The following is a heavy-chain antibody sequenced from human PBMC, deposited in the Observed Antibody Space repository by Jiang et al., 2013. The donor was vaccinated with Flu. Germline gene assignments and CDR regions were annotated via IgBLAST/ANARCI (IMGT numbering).Heavy chain of an antibody. V-gene: IGHV5-51*01. CDR2: IYPGDSDT. J-gene: IGHJ5*02. CDR1: GYSFTSYW. CDR3: ARQGDWNDVESWFDP. D-gene: IGHD1-1*01. Sequence: EVEKPGESLKISCKGSGYSFTSYWIGWVRQMPGKGLEWMGIIYPGDSDTRYSPSFQGQVTISADKSISTAYLQWSSLKASDTAMYYCARQGDWNDVESWFDPWGQGTLVTVSS.